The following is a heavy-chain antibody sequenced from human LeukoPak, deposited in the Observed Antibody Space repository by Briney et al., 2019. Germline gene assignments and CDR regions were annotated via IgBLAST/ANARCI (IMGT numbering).Heavy chain of an antibody. Sequence: GGSLRLSCAGSGFIFSNYAMSWVRQAPGKGLEWVSGIKGNGFDTYYADSVKGRFTVSRDNSKNTLSLQMNSLSAEDTAVYYCTKDTGPLMITFGGVVISYFDYWGQGALVTVSS. CDR2: IKGNGFDT. CDR1: GFIFSNYA. D-gene: IGHD3-16*01. V-gene: IGHV3-23*01. CDR3: TKDTGPLMITFGGVVISYFDY. J-gene: IGHJ4*02.